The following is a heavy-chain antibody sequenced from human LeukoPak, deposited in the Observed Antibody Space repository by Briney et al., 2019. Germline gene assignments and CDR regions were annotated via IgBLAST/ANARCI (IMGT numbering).Heavy chain of an antibody. Sequence: PSETLSLTCTVSGGSISSHYWSWIRQPPGKGLEWIGYIYYSGSTNYNPSLKSRVTISVDTSKNQFSLKLSSVTAADTAVYYCARHYNLFGQYMDVWGKGTTVTVSS. CDR2: IYYSGST. V-gene: IGHV4-59*11. D-gene: IGHD3-10*01. J-gene: IGHJ6*03. CDR1: GGSISSHY. CDR3: ARHYNLFGQYMDV.